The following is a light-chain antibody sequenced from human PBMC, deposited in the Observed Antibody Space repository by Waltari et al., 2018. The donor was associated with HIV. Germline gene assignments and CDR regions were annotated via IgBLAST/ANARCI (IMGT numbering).Light chain of an antibody. CDR2: DAS. V-gene: IGKV3-11*01. CDR1: PSVSSY. CDR3: QQRSNWPPYT. J-gene: IGKJ2*01. Sequence: EIVLTQSPATLSLSPGARATLSCRASPSVSSYLPWYQQKPGQAPRLLIYDASNRATGLPARFSGSGSGTDFTLTITSLEPEDFAVYYCQQRSNWPPYTFGQGTKLEIK.